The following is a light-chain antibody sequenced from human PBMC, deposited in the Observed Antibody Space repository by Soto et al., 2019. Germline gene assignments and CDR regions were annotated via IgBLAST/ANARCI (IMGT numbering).Light chain of an antibody. CDR3: CSYAGSYASDYG. CDR2: DVT. J-gene: IGLJ1*01. CDR1: SSDVGAYDY. V-gene: IGLV2-11*01. Sequence: QSPLTQPPSVSGSPGQSVTISCTGTSSDVGAYDYVSWYQQHPGKAPKLMIYDVTKRPSGVPDRFSGSKSGNTASLTISGLQAEDEADYYCCSYAGSYASDYGFGAGTKVTVL.